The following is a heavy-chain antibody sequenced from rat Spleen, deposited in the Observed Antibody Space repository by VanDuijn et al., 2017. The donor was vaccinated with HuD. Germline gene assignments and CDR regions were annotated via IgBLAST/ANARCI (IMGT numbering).Heavy chain of an antibody. J-gene: IGHJ3*01. D-gene: IGHD2-2*01. CDR1: GFSLTSYH. Sequence: QVQLKESGPGLVQPSQTLSLTCTVSGFSLTSYHVSWVRQPPGKGLEWIAAISSGGSTFYNSALKSRLSISRETSKSQVFLKMNRRQTEDTAIYFCTGGGYIPLFAYWGQGTLVTVSS. CDR3: TGGGYIPLFAY. V-gene: IGHV2S12*01. CDR2: ISSGGST.